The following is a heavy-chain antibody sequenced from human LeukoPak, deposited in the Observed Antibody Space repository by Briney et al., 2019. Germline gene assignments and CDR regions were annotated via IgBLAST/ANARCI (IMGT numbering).Heavy chain of an antibody. D-gene: IGHD6-6*01. CDR2: SRNKVNSYTT. J-gene: IGHJ4*02. V-gene: IGHV3-72*01. Sequence: GGSLRLSCAASGFTLSDHNMDWVRQVPGKGLEWVGRSRNKVNSYTTDYAASVKGRFTISRDDSKNSLNLQMNSLKTEDTAVYYCARVEYSSSSWVYWGQGTLVIVSS. CDR3: ARVEYSSSSWVY. CDR1: GFTLSDHN.